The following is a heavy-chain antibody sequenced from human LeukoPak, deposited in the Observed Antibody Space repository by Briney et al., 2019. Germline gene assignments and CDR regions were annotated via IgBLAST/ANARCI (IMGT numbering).Heavy chain of an antibody. CDR1: GYTLTELS. J-gene: IGHJ4*02. Sequence: ASVKVSCKVSGYTLTELSMHWVRQAPGKGLEWMGGFDPEDGETIYAQKFQGRVTMTEDTSTDTAYMELSSLRSEDTAAYYCATQIAAAGEFDYWGQGTLVTVSS. D-gene: IGHD6-13*01. CDR3: ATQIAAAGEFDY. V-gene: IGHV1-24*01. CDR2: FDPEDGET.